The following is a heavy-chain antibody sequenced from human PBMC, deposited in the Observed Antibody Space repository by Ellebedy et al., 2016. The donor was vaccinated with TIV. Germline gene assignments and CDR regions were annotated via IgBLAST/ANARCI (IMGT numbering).Heavy chain of an antibody. V-gene: IGHV1-46*04. J-gene: IGHJ3*02. CDR1: GYTFTSYY. D-gene: IGHD2-2*01. CDR2: INPSGGST. CDR3: ARDLVVPAGAMEAFDI. Sequence: ASVKVSCKASGYTFTSYYMHWVRQAPGQGLEWMGIINPSGGSTSYAQKLQGRVTMTRDTSTSTVYMELSSLRSEDTAVYYCARDLVVPAGAMEAFDIWGQGTMVTVSS.